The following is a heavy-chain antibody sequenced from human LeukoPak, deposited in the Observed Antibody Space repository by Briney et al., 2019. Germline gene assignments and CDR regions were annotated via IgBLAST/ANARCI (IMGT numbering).Heavy chain of an antibody. D-gene: IGHD3-22*01. V-gene: IGHV1-24*01. CDR2: FDPEDGET. CDR1: GYTLTELS. J-gene: IGHJ1*01. Sequence: ASVKVSCTVSGYTLTELSMHWVRQAPGKGLEWMGGFDPEDGETIYAQKFQGRVTITADESTSTAYMELSSLRSEDTAVYYCASPKYYDSSGFTFYFQHWGQGTLVTVSS. CDR3: ASPKYYDSSGFTFYFQH.